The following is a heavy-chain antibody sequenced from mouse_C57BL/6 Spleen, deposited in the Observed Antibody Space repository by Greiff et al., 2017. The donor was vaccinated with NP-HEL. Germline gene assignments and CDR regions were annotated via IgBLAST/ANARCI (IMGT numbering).Heavy chain of an antibody. V-gene: IGHV1-82*01. Sequence: VKLMESGPELVKPGASVKISCKASGYAFSSSWMNWVKQRPGKGLEWIGRIYPGDGDTNYNGKFKGKATLTADKSSSTAYMQLSSLTSEDSAVYFCARPPYYYSNYVDAMDYWGQGTSVTVSS. CDR3: ARPPYYYSNYVDAMDY. CDR2: IYPGDGDT. D-gene: IGHD2-5*01. CDR1: GYAFSSSW. J-gene: IGHJ4*01.